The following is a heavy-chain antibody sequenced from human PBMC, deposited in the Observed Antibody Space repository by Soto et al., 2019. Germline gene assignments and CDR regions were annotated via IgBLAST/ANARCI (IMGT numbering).Heavy chain of an antibody. V-gene: IGHV6-1*01. Sequence: QVQLQQSGPGLVKPSQTLSLTCAISGDSVSSNSAAWNWIRQSPSRGLEWLGRTYYRSKWYNDYAVSVKSRITINPDTSKNQFSLQLNSVTPEDTAVYYCARDPAQVTGTTCGWFDPWGQGTLVTVSS. J-gene: IGHJ5*02. D-gene: IGHD1-7*01. CDR3: ARDPAQVTGTTCGWFDP. CDR1: GDSVSSNSAA. CDR2: TYYRSKWYN.